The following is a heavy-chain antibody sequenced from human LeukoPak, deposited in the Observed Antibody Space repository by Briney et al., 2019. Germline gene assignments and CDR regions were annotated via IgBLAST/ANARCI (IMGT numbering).Heavy chain of an antibody. V-gene: IGHV4-59*01. D-gene: IGHD3-9*01. CDR3: ARHKVLRYFDWLLPTAGYYGMDV. CDR2: IYYSGST. Sequence: PSETLSLTCTVSGGSISSYYWSWIRQPPGKGLEWIGYIYYSGSTNYNPSLKSRVTISVDTSKNQFSLKLSSVTAADTAVYYCARHKVLRYFDWLLPTAGYYGMDVWGKGTTVTVSS. J-gene: IGHJ6*04. CDR1: GGSISSYY.